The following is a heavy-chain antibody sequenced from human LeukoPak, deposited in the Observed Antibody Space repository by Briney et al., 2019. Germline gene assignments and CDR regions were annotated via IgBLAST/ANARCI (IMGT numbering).Heavy chain of an antibody. CDR1: GFTFSTYA. CDR2: ISGSDGST. Sequence: GGSPRLSCAGSGFTFSTYAMTWVRQAPGEGLEWVSAISGSDGSTFYADSVKGRFTISRDNSKNTLYLQMDSLRADDTAVYYCAKAPSSSIYVGGDYWGQGTLVTVSS. CDR3: AKAPSSSIYVGGDY. V-gene: IGHV3-23*01. J-gene: IGHJ4*02. D-gene: IGHD6-13*01.